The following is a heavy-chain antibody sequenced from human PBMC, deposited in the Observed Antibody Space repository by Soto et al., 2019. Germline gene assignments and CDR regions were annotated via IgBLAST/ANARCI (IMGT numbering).Heavy chain of an antibody. CDR3: AKPSSFLANSYYYYGIDV. CDR1: GVTFSSYA. Sequence: GGCLRLSCAACGVTFSSYAMSGVRQAPGKGLEWVSGISDSGGSTYYADSVKGRFTISRDNSKNTLYLQMNSLRAGDTAVYYCAKPSSFLANSYYYYGIDVWGQGTTVTVSS. V-gene: IGHV3-23*01. J-gene: IGHJ6*02. CDR2: ISDSGGST.